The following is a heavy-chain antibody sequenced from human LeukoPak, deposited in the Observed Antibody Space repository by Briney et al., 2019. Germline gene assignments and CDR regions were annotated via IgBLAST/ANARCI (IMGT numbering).Heavy chain of an antibody. CDR2: IYTSGST. CDR3: ARLTIFGVVSDAFDY. J-gene: IGHJ4*02. V-gene: IGHV4-4*07. CDR1: GGSINSYF. D-gene: IGHD3-3*01. Sequence: SETLSLTCTVSGGSINSYFWNWIRQPAGKGLEWVGRIYTSGSTNYNPSLKSRVTMSVDTSKNQFSLKLSSVTAADTAVYYCARLTIFGVVSDAFDYWGQGTLVTVSS.